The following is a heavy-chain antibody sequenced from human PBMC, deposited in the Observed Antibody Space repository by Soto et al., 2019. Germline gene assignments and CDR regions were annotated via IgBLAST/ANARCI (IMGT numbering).Heavy chain of an antibody. J-gene: IGHJ4*02. Sequence: EVQLLESGGGLVQPGGSLRVSCAASGFTFSDYAMTWVRQAPGKGLEWVSVISGRGGSTYYADSVKGRFTISRDNSKNTLFLQLVGLRAADTAVYYCAEGGDAVAGPLFDYWCQGTLVTVSS. D-gene: IGHD6-19*01. CDR1: GFTFSDYA. CDR2: ISGRGGST. CDR3: AEGGDAVAGPLFDY. V-gene: IGHV3-23*01.